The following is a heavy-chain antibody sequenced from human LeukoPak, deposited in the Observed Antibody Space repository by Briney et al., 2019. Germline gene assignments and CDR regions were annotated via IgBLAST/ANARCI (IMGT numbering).Heavy chain of an antibody. J-gene: IGHJ6*03. Sequence: PSETLSLTCAVYGGSFSGYYWSWIRQPPGKGLEWIGEINHSGSTNYNPSLKSRVTISVDTSKNQFSLKLSSVTAADTAVYYCARVFVGGYYYYYYMDVWGKGTTVTVSS. CDR3: ARVFVGGYYYYYYMDV. V-gene: IGHV4-34*01. CDR2: INHSGST. CDR1: GGSFSGYY. D-gene: IGHD2-15*01.